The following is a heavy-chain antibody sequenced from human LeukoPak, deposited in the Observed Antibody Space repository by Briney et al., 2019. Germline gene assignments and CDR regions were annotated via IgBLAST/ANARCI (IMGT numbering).Heavy chain of an antibody. D-gene: IGHD4-17*01. CDR2: INHSGST. Sequence: SETVSLTCAVYGGSFSGYYWSWNRQPPGKGLEWIGEINHSGSTNYNPSLTSRVTISVDTSKNQFFLKLSSVTAADTAVYYCARGTMTTVTYYFDYWGQETLVTVSS. J-gene: IGHJ4*02. CDR3: ARGTMTTVTYYFDY. CDR1: GGSFSGYY. V-gene: IGHV4-34*01.